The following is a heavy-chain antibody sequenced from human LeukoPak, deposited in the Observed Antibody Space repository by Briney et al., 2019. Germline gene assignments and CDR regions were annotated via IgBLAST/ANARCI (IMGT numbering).Heavy chain of an antibody. Sequence: PSETLSLTCAVSGYSISSGYYWGWIRQPPGKGLEWIGSIYHSGSTYYNPSPKSRVTISVDTSKNQFSLKLSSVTAADTAVYYCARGSSSSSGLALYWYFDLWGRGTLVTVSS. V-gene: IGHV4-38-2*01. D-gene: IGHD6-6*01. CDR1: GYSISSGYY. CDR2: IYHSGST. J-gene: IGHJ2*01. CDR3: ARGSSSSSGLALYWYFDL.